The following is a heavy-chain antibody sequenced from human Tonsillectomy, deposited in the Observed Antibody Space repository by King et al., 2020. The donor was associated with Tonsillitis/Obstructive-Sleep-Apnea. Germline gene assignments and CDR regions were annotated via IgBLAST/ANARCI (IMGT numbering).Heavy chain of an antibody. CDR2: FDPEDGET. Sequence: QLVQSGAEVKKPGASVKVSCKVSGYTLTELSMHWVRQAPGKGLEWMGGFDPEDGETIYAQKFQGRVTMTEDTSTDTAYMELSSLRSEDTAVYYCATSRLGYCSSTSCYTLDYWGQGTLVTVSS. V-gene: IGHV1-24*01. CDR1: GYTLTELS. D-gene: IGHD2-2*02. J-gene: IGHJ4*02. CDR3: ATSRLGYCSSTSCYTLDY.